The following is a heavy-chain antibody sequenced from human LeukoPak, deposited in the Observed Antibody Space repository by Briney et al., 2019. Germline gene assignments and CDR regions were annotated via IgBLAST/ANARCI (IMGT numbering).Heavy chain of an antibody. Sequence: GGSLRLSCAASGFIFSSYGMHWVRQAPGKGLEWVAVISSDGTSKYYADSVKGRFTISRDNSKNTLYLQMNSLRAEDTAVYYCANGFTWFVAWGQGTLVTVSS. CDR1: GFIFSSYG. CDR3: ANGFTWFVA. J-gene: IGHJ5*02. CDR2: ISSDGTSK. V-gene: IGHV3-30*18. D-gene: IGHD3-10*01.